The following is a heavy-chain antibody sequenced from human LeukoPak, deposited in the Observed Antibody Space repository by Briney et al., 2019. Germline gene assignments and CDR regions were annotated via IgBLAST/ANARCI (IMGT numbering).Heavy chain of an antibody. CDR3: ARDGDYDYVWGSYRAFDY. V-gene: IGHV4-30-2*01. Sequence: PSETLSLTCAVSGGSISSGGYSWSWIRQPPGKGLEWIGYIYHSGSTYYNPSLESRVTISVDTSKNQFSLKLSSVTAADTAVYYCARDGDYDYVWGSYRAFDYWGQGTLVTVSS. CDR2: IYHSGST. J-gene: IGHJ4*02. CDR1: GGSISSGGYS. D-gene: IGHD3-16*02.